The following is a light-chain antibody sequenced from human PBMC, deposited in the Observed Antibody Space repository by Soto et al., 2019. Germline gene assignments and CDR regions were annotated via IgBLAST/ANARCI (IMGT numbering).Light chain of an antibody. CDR1: SSNIGSKT. J-gene: IGLJ1*01. CDR3: QSYDISLHNYV. V-gene: IGLV1-40*01. Sequence: QSVLTQPPSASGTPGQRVTISCSGSSSNIGSKTVNWYQHLPGTAPKLLIYGDNNRPSGVPDRFSGSKSGTSASLAITRLQAEDEADYYCQSYDISLHNYVFGTGTKVTLL. CDR2: GDN.